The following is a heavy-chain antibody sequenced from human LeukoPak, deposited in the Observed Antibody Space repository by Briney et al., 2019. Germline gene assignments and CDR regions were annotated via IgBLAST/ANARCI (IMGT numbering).Heavy chain of an antibody. Sequence: SETLSLTCTVSGYSISSGYYWGWIRQPPGKGLEWIGEINHSGSTNYNPSLKSRVTISVDTSKNQFSLKLSSVTAADTAVYYCARYDVGWYYFDYWGQGTLVTVSS. V-gene: IGHV4-38-2*02. CDR3: ARYDVGWYYFDY. CDR1: GYSISSGYY. CDR2: INHSGST. J-gene: IGHJ4*02. D-gene: IGHD6-19*01.